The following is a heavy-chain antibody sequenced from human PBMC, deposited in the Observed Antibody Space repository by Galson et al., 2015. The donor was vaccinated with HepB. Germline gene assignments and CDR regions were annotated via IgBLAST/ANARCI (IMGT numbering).Heavy chain of an antibody. CDR1: GYTFTSYD. CDR2: MNPNSGNT. V-gene: IGHV1-8*01. J-gene: IGHJ6*02. D-gene: IGHD6-19*01. CDR3: ARGGRKGQWLVNYYYGMDV. Sequence: SVKVSCKASGYTFTSYDINWVRQATGQGLEWMGWMNPNSGNTGYAQKFQGRVTMTRNTSISTAYMELSSLRSEDTAVYYCARGGRKGQWLVNYYYGMDVCCQGTTVTVSS.